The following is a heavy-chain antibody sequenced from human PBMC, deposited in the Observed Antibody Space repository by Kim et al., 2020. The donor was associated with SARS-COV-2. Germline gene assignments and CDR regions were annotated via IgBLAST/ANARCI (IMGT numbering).Heavy chain of an antibody. V-gene: IGHV3-74*01. CDR2: INTDGTFT. D-gene: IGHD2-2*01. Sequence: GGSLRLSCAASGFTFSSTWMQWVRQAPGKGLVWVSRINTDGTFTSYADSVKGRFSISRDNAKNTLYLQMNSLRPEDTAMYYCVKDSSATCWGQGTLVTVS. CDR3: VKDSSATC. J-gene: IGHJ4*02. CDR1: GFTFSSTW.